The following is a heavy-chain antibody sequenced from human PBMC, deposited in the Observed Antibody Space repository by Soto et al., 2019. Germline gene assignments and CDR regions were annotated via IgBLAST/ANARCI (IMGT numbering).Heavy chain of an antibody. D-gene: IGHD2-8*01. CDR2: IYYSGST. Sequence: SEALSLTCTVSCGSVSSGSYYWSWIRQPPGKGLEWIGYIYYSGSTNYNPSLKSRVTISVDTSKNQFSLKLSSVTAADTAVYYCARGGCTNGVCYKYWFDPWGQGTLVTVSS. V-gene: IGHV4-61*01. J-gene: IGHJ5*02. CDR3: ARGGCTNGVCYKYWFDP. CDR1: CGSVSSGSYY.